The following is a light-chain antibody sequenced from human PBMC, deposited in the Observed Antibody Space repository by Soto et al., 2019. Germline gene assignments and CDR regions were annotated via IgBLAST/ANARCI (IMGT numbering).Light chain of an antibody. Sequence: QSALTQPASVSGSPGQSINISCTGTSSDIGLYNYVSGYQQHPGKAPKLIIFEVSNRPSGVSNRFSGSKSGNTASLTISGLQAEDEADYYCSSFTGSSTLVFGSGTKLTVL. CDR1: SSDIGLYNY. CDR3: SSFTGSSTLV. J-gene: IGLJ1*01. V-gene: IGLV2-14*01. CDR2: EVS.